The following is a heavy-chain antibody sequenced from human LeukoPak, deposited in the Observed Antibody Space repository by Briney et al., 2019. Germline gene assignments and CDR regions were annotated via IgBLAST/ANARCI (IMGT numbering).Heavy chain of an antibody. CDR3: ARAGSYYFDY. V-gene: IGHV3-20*04. Sequence: PGGSLTLSCAASALTFDDYAMHSACHAPGRGLGWVTTISWNGGTIGYADSVKGRFTVSRDNAKNSLYLQMNSLRAEDTAFYYCARAGSYYFDYWGQGTLLTVSS. J-gene: IGHJ4*02. CDR1: ALTFDDYA. D-gene: IGHD3-10*01. CDR2: ISWNGGTI.